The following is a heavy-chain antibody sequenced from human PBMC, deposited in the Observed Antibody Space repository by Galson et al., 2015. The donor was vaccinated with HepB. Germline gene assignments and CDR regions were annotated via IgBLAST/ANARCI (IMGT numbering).Heavy chain of an antibody. V-gene: IGHV3-30*02. Sequence: SLRLSCAASGFTFSSYGIHWVRQAPGKGLEWVAFIRSDGSITFYADSVKGRFTISRDNSKNTLYLQMNSLRAEDTAMYYCAKDQYHISNWYFDYWGQGTLVTVSS. CDR1: GFTFSSYG. J-gene: IGHJ4*02. D-gene: IGHD6-13*01. CDR2: IRSDGSIT. CDR3: AKDQYHISNWYFDY.